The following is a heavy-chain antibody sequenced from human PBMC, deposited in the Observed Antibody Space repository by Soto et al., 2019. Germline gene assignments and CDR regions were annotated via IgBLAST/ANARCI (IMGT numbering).Heavy chain of an antibody. V-gene: IGHV1-69*06. J-gene: IGHJ6*02. CDR1: GGTFSSYA. Sequence: SVKVSCKASGGTFSSYAISWVRQAPGQGLEWMGGIIPIFGTANYAQKFQGRVTITADKSTSTAYMELSSLRSEDTAVYYCANSGIAAAGTGYYYYYGMDVWGQGTTVTVSS. CDR2: IIPIFGTA. D-gene: IGHD6-13*01. CDR3: ANSGIAAAGTGYYYYYGMDV.